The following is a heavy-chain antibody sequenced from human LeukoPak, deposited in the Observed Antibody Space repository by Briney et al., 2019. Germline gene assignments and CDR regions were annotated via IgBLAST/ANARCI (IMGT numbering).Heavy chain of an antibody. V-gene: IGHV3-23*01. CDR3: AKMKGITMVRGTFDY. J-gene: IGHJ4*02. CDR1: GFTFSSYA. Sequence: GGSLRLSCAASGFTFSSYAMTWVHQAPGKGLEWVSSISGSGGNTYYADSVKGRFTFSRDNSKNTLYLQMSSLRAEDTAVYYCAKMKGITMVRGTFDYWGQGTLVTVSS. CDR2: ISGSGGNT. D-gene: IGHD3-10*01.